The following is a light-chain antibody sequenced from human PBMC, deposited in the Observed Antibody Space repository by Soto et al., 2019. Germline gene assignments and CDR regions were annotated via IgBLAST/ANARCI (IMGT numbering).Light chain of an antibody. Sequence: ENVLTQSPGTLSLSPGERASLFGRASQSVSSSYLAWYQQRPGQAPRLLIYGASTRATGVPDRFSGRGSGTDFTLTISRLEPEDFAVYYCQQYGGSPYTFGQGTKLEI. J-gene: IGKJ2*01. CDR1: QSVSSSY. V-gene: IGKV3-20*01. CDR3: QQYGGSPYT. CDR2: GAS.